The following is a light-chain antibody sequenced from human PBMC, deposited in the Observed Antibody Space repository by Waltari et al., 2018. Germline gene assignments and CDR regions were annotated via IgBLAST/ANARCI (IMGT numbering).Light chain of an antibody. J-gene: IGKJ4*01. CDR1: QSISSD. CDR3: QHYNSYPLT. V-gene: IGKV1-39*01. CDR2: DAS. Sequence: DIQMTQSPSSLAASVGDRVTITCLPSQSISSDLNWYQTRPGKAPKLLIYDASILQGGAPTKFSGSGSGTEFTLTISSLQPEDFATYFCQHYNSYPLTFGGGTKVDI.